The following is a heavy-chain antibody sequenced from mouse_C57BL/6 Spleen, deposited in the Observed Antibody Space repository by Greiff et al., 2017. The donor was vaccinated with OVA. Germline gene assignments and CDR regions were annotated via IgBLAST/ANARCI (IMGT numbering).Heavy chain of an antibody. CDR2: IYPGDGDT. V-gene: IGHV1-82*01. CDR3: ARERELFYFDY. CDR1: GYAFSSSW. Sequence: QVQLKESGPELVKPGASVKISCKASGYAFSSSWMNWVKQRPGKGLEWIGRIYPGDGDTNYNGKFKGKATLTADKSSSTAYMQLSSLTSEDSAVYFCARERELFYFDYWGQGTTLTVSS. J-gene: IGHJ2*01.